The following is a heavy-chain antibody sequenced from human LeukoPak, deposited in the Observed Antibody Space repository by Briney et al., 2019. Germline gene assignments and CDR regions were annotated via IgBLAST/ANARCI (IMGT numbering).Heavy chain of an antibody. V-gene: IGHV3-30*18. D-gene: IGHD3-10*01. CDR3: AKGVIRGVISWFDP. Sequence: PGRSLRLSCAASGFTFSSYGMHWVRQAPGKGLEWVAVISYDGSNKYYADSVKGRFTISRDNSKNTLYLQMNSLRAEDTAAYYCAKGVIRGVISWFDPWGQGTLVTVSS. CDR1: GFTFSSYG. CDR2: ISYDGSNK. J-gene: IGHJ5*02.